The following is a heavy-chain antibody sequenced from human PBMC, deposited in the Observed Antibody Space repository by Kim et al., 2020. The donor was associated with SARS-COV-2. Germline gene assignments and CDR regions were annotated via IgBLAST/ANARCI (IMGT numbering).Heavy chain of an antibody. D-gene: IGHD2-15*01. CDR3: ARPRRDIVVV. Sequence: STYYNPSLKSRVTISVDTSKNQFSLKLSSVTAADTAVYYCARPRRDIVVVWGQGTLVTVSS. J-gene: IGHJ4*02. V-gene: IGHV4-39*01. CDR2: ST.